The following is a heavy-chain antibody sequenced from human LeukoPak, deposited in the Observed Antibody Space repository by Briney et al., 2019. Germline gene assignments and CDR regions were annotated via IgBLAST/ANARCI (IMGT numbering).Heavy chain of an antibody. D-gene: IGHD3-3*01. J-gene: IGHJ4*02. CDR3: ARGLDYDFWSGTIYYFDY. Sequence: SVKVSCKASGGTFSSYAISWVRQAPRQGLEWMGRIIPILGIANYAQKFQGRVTITADKSTSTAYMELSSLRSEDTAVYYCARGLDYDFWSGTIYYFDYWGQGTLVTVSS. V-gene: IGHV1-69*04. CDR2: IIPILGIA. CDR1: GGTFSSYA.